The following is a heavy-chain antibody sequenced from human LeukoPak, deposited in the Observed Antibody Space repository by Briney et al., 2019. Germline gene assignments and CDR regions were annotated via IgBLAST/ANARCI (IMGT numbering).Heavy chain of an antibody. J-gene: IGHJ4*02. CDR3: ARGRGIVVVLDY. CDR2: MNPNSGNT. Sequence: GASVKVSCKASGYTFTSYDINWVRQATGQGLEWMGWMNPNSGNTGYAQKFQGRVTMTRNTSISTAYMGLSSLRSEDTAVYYCARGRGIVVVLDYWGQGTLVTVSS. CDR1: GYTFTSYD. V-gene: IGHV1-8*01. D-gene: IGHD3-22*01.